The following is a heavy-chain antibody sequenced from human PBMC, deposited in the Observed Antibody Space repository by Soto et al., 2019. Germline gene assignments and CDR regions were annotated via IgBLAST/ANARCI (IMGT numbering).Heavy chain of an antibody. CDR2: ISSSSSYI. J-gene: IGHJ4*02. V-gene: IGHV3-21*01. D-gene: IGHD3-9*01. Sequence: GGSLRLSCAASGFTFSSYSMNWVRQAPGKGLEWVSSISSSSSYIYYADSVKGRFTISRDNAKNSLYLQMNSLRAEDTAVYYCASWRDILTGAQEGTWDYWGQGTLVTVSS. CDR3: ASWRDILTGAQEGTWDY. CDR1: GFTFSSYS.